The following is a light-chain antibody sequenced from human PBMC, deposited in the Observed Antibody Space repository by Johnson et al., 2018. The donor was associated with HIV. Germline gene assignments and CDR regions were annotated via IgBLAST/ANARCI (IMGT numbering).Light chain of an antibody. Sequence: VLTQPPSVSAAPGQKVTFYCSGSTSNIGNNDVSWYRHLPGTAPKLLIYDNNKRPSGIPDRFSGSKSGTSATLAITGLQTGDEADYYCGTWDSSLSAYVFGTGTKVTVL. V-gene: IGLV1-51*01. CDR2: DNN. CDR1: TSNIGNND. J-gene: IGLJ1*01. CDR3: GTWDSSLSAYV.